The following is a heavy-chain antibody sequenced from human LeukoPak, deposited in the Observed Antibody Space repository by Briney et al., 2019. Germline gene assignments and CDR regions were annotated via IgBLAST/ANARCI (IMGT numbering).Heavy chain of an antibody. D-gene: IGHD2-2*01. Sequence: SVKVSCKASGGTFSSYAISWVRQAPGQGLEWMGGIIPIFGTANYAQKFQGRVTITADESTSTAYMELSSLRSEDTAVYYCARVRYCSSTSCYAFDHWGQGTLVTVSS. V-gene: IGHV1-69*01. J-gene: IGHJ5*02. CDR3: ARVRYCSSTSCYAFDH. CDR2: IIPIFGTA. CDR1: GGTFSSYA.